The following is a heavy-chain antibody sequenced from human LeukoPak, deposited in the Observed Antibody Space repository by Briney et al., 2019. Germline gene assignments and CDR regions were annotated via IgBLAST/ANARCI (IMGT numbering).Heavy chain of an antibody. V-gene: IGHV1-8*01. CDR1: GYTFTSYD. Sequence: ASVKVSCKASGYTFTSYDINWVRQATGQGPEWMGWMNPNSGNTGYAQKSQGRVTMTRNTSISTAYMELSSLRSEDTAVYYCARTYYRKYCSGGSCYRDVDAFDIWGQGTMVTVSS. CDR2: MNPNSGNT. CDR3: ARTYYRKYCSGGSCYRDVDAFDI. J-gene: IGHJ3*02. D-gene: IGHD2-15*01.